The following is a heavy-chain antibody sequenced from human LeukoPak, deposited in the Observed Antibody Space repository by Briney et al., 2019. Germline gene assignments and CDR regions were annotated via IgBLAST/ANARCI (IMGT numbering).Heavy chain of an antibody. J-gene: IGHJ4*02. V-gene: IGHV4-61*01. Sequence: SETLSLTCTVSGGSVSSGSYYWSWIRQPPGKGLEWIGDIYYSGSTNYNPSLKRRVTISVDTSKNQFSLKLSSVTAGDTAVYYCARVSIAVAGTFDYWGQGTLVTVSS. CDR2: IYYSGST. CDR3: ARVSIAVAGTFDY. D-gene: IGHD6-19*01. CDR1: GGSVSSGSYY.